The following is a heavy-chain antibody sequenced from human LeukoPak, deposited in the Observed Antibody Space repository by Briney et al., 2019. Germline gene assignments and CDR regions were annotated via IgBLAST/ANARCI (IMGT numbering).Heavy chain of an antibody. CDR2: IWYDGGHK. V-gene: IGHV3-33*01. J-gene: IGHJ2*01. CDR3: ARGVHSSGWYQWYFDL. Sequence: GWSLRLSCAASGFTFSSYGLHWVRQAPGQGLEWVAVIWYDGGHKYYVESVRGRFTISRDNSKNTVYLQMDSPRVEDTAVYFCARGVHSSGWYQWYFDLWGRGTLVTVSS. D-gene: IGHD6-13*01. CDR1: GFTFSSYG.